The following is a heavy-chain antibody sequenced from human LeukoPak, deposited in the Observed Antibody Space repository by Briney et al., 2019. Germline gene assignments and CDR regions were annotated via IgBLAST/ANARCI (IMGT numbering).Heavy chain of an antibody. J-gene: IGHJ4*02. CDR2: IIPIFGTA. CDR3: ARGGELRYSRFDY. V-gene: IGHV1-69*05. CDR1: GGTFSSYA. D-gene: IGHD1-7*01. Sequence: SVKVSCKASGGTFSSYAISWVRQAPGQGLEWMGGIIPIFGTANYAQKFQGRVTITTDESTSTAYMELSSLRSEDTAVYYCARGGELRYSRFDYWGQGTLVAVSS.